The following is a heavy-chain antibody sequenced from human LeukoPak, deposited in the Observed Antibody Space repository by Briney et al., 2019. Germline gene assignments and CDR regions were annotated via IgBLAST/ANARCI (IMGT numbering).Heavy chain of an antibody. CDR3: ARDQGYNWYFGL. Sequence: PGGSLRLSCAASGFTFSSYGIHWVRQAPGKGLEWITAIQYDGSKTYYADSVKGRFTISRDQSKNTLDLQMSSLRAEDTAIYYCARDQGYNWYFGLWGRGTLVTVSS. J-gene: IGHJ2*01. CDR2: IQYDGSKT. D-gene: IGHD5-24*01. CDR1: GFTFSSYG. V-gene: IGHV3-30*03.